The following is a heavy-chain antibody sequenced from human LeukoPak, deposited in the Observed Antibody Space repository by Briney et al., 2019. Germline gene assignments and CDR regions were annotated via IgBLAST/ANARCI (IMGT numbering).Heavy chain of an antibody. J-gene: IGHJ4*02. Sequence: GGSLRLSCAASGFTFSTYNMNWVRQAPGKGLEWVSSISGSSFYIYYAESVKGRFTISRDNSKNTLYLQMNSLRAEDTAVYYCAKALLYSNYGYFDYWGQGTLVTVSS. CDR3: AKALLYSNYGYFDY. V-gene: IGHV3-21*01. CDR1: GFTFSTYN. D-gene: IGHD4-11*01. CDR2: ISGSSFYI.